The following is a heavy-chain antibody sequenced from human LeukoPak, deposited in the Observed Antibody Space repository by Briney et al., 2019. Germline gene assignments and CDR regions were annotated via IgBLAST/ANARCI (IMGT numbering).Heavy chain of an antibody. V-gene: IGHV4-59*01. CDR1: GGSMSSYY. CDR2: IYYSGST. CDR3: ARGRYGWLPFDY. Sequence: SETLSLTCTVCGGSMSSYYWSWIRQPPGKGLEWIGYIYYSGSTNYNPSLKSRVTISVDTSKNQFTLKLSSVTAADTAVYYCARGRYGWLPFDYWGQGTLVTVSS. J-gene: IGHJ4*02. D-gene: IGHD3-16*01.